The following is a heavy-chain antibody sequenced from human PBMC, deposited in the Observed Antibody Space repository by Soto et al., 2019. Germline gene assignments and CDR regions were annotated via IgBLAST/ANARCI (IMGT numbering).Heavy chain of an antibody. Sequence: GWSLRLSCAAAGFTFSSYAMSWVRQAPGKGLEWVSAISGSGGSTYYADSVKGRFTISRDNSKNTLYLQMNSLRAEDTAVYYCAKDYTKYYYYYGMDVWGQGTTVTGSS. CDR2: ISGSGGST. J-gene: IGHJ6*02. CDR3: AKDYTKYYYYYGMDV. V-gene: IGHV3-23*01. D-gene: IGHD4-4*01. CDR1: GFTFSSYA.